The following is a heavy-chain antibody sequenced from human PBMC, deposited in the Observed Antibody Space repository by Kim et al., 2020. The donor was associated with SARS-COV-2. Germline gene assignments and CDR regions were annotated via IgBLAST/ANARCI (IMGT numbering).Heavy chain of an antibody. D-gene: IGHD6-19*01. V-gene: IGHV3-23*01. CDR1: GFTFRTYA. CDR3: TKDVRGVDSSGSEDFQH. CDR2: VNRYGRTL. J-gene: IGHJ1*01. Sequence: GGSLRLSCAGSGFTFRTYAITWVRRAPGKGLECVSGVNRYGRTLHYADSVKGRFTISRDNTKNTLYLQMIRLRVEDTAIYYCTKDVRGVDSSGSEDFQHWGQGTLVTVSS.